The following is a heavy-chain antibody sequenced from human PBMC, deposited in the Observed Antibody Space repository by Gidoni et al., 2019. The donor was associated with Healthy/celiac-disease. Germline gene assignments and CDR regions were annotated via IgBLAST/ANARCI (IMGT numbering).Heavy chain of an antibody. CDR2: ISGSGGST. J-gene: IGHJ4*02. CDR1: GFTFSSYA. D-gene: IGHD2-15*01. CDR3: AKWVLLVVVAATEDY. V-gene: IGHV3-23*01. Sequence: EVQLLESGGGLVQPGGSLRLSCAASGFTFSSYAMSWVRQAPGKGLEWVSSISGSGGSTYYADSVKGRFTISRDNSKNTLYLQMNSLRAEDTAVYYCAKWVLLVVVAATEDYWGQGTLVTVSS.